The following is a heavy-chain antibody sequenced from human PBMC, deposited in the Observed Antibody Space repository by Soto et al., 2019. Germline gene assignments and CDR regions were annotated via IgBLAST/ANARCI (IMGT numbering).Heavy chain of an antibody. CDR1: GGTFSSYA. Sequence: GASVKVSCKASGGTFSSYAISWVRQAPGQGLEWMGGIIPIFGTANYAQKFQGRVTITADESTSTAYMELSSLRSEDTAVYYCASTPLPRTTVTTKRGFSGYDYWGQGTLVTVSS. V-gene: IGHV1-69*13. CDR2: IIPIFGTA. D-gene: IGHD4-17*01. J-gene: IGHJ4*02. CDR3: ASTPLPRTTVTTKRGFSGYDY.